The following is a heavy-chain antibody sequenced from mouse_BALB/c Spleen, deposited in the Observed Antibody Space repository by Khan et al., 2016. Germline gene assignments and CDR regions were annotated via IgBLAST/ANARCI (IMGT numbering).Heavy chain of an antibody. CDR1: GYSITSDYA. CDR2: ISYSGST. Sequence: EVQLQESGPGLVKPSQSLSLTCTVTGYSITSDYAWNWIRQFPGNKLEWMGYISYSGSTSYNPSLKSRISITRDTSKNQFFLQLNSVHTEETATYCCARIDYDYYLDYWGQGTTVTVSS. CDR3: ARIDYDYYLDY. J-gene: IGHJ2*01. V-gene: IGHV3-2*02. D-gene: IGHD2-4*01.